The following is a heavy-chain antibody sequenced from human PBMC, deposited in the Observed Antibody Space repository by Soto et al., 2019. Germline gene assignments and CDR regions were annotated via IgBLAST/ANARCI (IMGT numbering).Heavy chain of an antibody. CDR2: INPSGGST. CDR3: AIVGCSGGSCYSIDS. V-gene: IGHV1-46*01. D-gene: IGHD2-15*01. CDR1: GYTFTSYY. Sequence: QVQLVQSGAEVKKPGASVKVSCKASGYTFTSYYMHWVRQAPGQGLEWMGIINPSGGSTSYAQRFQGRVTMTRDTSTSTVYMALSSLRSEDTAVYYCAIVGCSGGSCYSIDSWGQGTLVTVSS. J-gene: IGHJ4*02.